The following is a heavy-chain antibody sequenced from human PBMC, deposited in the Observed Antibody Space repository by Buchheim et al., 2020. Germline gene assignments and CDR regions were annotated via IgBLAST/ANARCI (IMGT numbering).Heavy chain of an antibody. D-gene: IGHD4-17*01. CDR1: GFTFSSYG. CDR2: IWYDGSNK. V-gene: IGHV3-33*01. Sequence: QVQLVESGGGVVQPGRSLRLSCAASGFTFSSYGMHWVRQAPGKGLERVAVIWYDGSNKYYADSVKGRFTISRDNSKNKLYLQMNSLRAEDTAVYYCARVRAYGDYNYWYFDLWGRGTL. CDR3: ARVRAYGDYNYWYFDL. J-gene: IGHJ2*01.